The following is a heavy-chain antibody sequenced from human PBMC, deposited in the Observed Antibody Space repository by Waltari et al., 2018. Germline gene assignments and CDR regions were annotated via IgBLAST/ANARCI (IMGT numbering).Heavy chain of an antibody. J-gene: IGHJ4*02. D-gene: IGHD3-16*01. CDR1: GHSVNNDFS. Sequence: QVQLRESGPGLVRSSATLSLSCPVSGHSVNNDFSWAWIRQSPGGGLEWIASIYHTGSTHYNSSLKSRVSISTDMSTKQFFLTLTHLTAADTAVYYCAEEGDFRAGLFESWGQGTLVSVSS. CDR2: IYHTGST. CDR3: AEEGDFRAGLFES. V-gene: IGHV4-38-2*01.